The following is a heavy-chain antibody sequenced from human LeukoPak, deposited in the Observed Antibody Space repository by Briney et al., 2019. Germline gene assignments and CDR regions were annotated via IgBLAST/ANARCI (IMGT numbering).Heavy chain of an antibody. D-gene: IGHD6-19*01. CDR1: GGSISSSSYY. CDR2: IYYSGST. V-gene: IGHV4-39*01. Sequence: SETLSLTCTVSGGSISSSSYYWGWIRQPPGKGLEWIGSIYYSGSTHYNPSLKSRVTISVDTSENQFSLKLSSVTAADTAVYYCARPYSSGARVDYWGQGTLVTVSS. CDR3: ARPYSSGARVDY. J-gene: IGHJ4*02.